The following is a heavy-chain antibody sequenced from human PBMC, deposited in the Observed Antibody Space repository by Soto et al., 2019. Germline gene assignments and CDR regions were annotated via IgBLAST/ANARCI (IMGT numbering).Heavy chain of an antibody. CDR1: GGSISSGGYY. D-gene: IGHD4-17*01. CDR2: IYYSGST. V-gene: IGHV4-31*03. CDR3: ARFPEEITTVTTGYYGMDV. Sequence: PSETLSLTCTVSGGSISSGGYYWSWIRQHPGKGLEWIGYIYYSGSTYYNPSLKSRVTISVDTSKNQFSLKLSSVTAADTAVYYRARFPEEITTVTTGYYGMDVWGQGTTVTVSS. J-gene: IGHJ6*02.